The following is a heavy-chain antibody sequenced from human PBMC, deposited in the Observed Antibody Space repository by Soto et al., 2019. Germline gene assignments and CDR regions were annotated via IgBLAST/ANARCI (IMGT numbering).Heavy chain of an antibody. CDR1: GFTFSSYA. J-gene: IGHJ5*02. CDR3: VKYTVTEDLGES. V-gene: IGHV3-23*01. D-gene: IGHD3-16*01. CDR2: VSRAGTYT. Sequence: EVQLLESGGDVVRPGVSLRLSCAASGFTFSSYAMGWVRQAPGTGLECVAGVSRAGTYTFYADSVRGRFSISRDNSRDTVDLYMNALRADDTAVYFCVKYTVTEDLGESWGQGTLVSVSS.